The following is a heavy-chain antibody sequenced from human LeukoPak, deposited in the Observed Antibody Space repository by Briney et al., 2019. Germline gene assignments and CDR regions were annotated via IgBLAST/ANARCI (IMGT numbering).Heavy chain of an antibody. Sequence: GGSLRHSCAASGFTVSSNYMSWVRQAPGKGLEWVSVIYSGGSTYYADSVKGRFTISRDNSKNTLYLQMNSLRAEDTAVYYCARANFYGSGKYYFGYWGQGTLVTVSS. CDR3: ARANFYGSGKYYFGY. D-gene: IGHD3-10*01. J-gene: IGHJ4*02. CDR2: IYSGGST. V-gene: IGHV3-53*01. CDR1: GFTVSSNY.